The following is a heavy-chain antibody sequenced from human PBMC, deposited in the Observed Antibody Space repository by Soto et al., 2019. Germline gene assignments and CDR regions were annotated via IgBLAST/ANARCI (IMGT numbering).Heavy chain of an antibody. D-gene: IGHD2-2*01. V-gene: IGHV3-30*18. Sequence: QVQLVESGGGVVQPGRSLRLSCAASGFTFSSYGMHWVRQAPGKGLEWVAVISYDGSNKYYADSVKGRFTISRDNAKNTLYLQMNSLSAEDTAVYYCAKDVGGYCISTSCYAFYYYGMDVWGQGTTVTVCS. CDR1: GFTFSSYG. J-gene: IGHJ6*02. CDR2: ISYDGSNK. CDR3: AKDVGGYCISTSCYAFYYYGMDV.